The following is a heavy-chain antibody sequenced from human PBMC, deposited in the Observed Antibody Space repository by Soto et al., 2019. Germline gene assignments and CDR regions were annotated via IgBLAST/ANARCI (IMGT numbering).Heavy chain of an antibody. J-gene: IGHJ4*02. CDR1: GGTFSSYT. D-gene: IGHD6-13*01. V-gene: IGHV1-69*02. Sequence: QVQLVQSGAEVKKPGSSVKVSCKASGGTFSSYTISWVRQAPGQGLEWMGRIIPILGIANYAQKFQGRVTITADKATSTAYMELSSLRSEDTAVCYCARGYSTQPPHYWGQGTLVTVSS. CDR3: ARGYSTQPPHY. CDR2: IIPILGIA.